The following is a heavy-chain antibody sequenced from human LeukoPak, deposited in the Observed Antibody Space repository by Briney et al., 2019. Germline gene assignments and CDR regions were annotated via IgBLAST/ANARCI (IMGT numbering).Heavy chain of an antibody. Sequence: GRSLRLSCAASGFTFSNYGMHWVRQAPGKGLEWVAVIWYDGSDKYYADSVKGRFTISRDNSKNTLYLQMNSLRAEDTAVYYCARDIGAAGTYYFDYWGQGTLVTVSP. J-gene: IGHJ4*02. V-gene: IGHV3-33*01. CDR2: IWYDGSDK. CDR1: GFTFSNYG. CDR3: ARDIGAAGTYYFDY. D-gene: IGHD6-13*01.